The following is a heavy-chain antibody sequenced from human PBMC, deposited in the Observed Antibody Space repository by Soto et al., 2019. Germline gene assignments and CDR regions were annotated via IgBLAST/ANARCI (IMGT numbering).Heavy chain of an antibody. CDR3: SKGEWFPGGYGMDV. Sequence: QVQLQESGPGLVKPSETLSLTCSVSGGSISSAYWSWFRQPPGERLEYIGFIYNGGSPNYNPSLGSRGTISTDRSKHHFSLRLSAVTAADTAVYYCSKGEWFPGGYGMDVWGRGTTVTVS. V-gene: IGHV4-59*01. J-gene: IGHJ6*02. CDR1: GGSISSAY. D-gene: IGHD3-3*01. CDR2: IYNGGSP.